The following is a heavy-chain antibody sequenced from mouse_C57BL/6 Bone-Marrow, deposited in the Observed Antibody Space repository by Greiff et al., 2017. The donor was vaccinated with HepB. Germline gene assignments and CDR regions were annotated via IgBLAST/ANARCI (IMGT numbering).Heavy chain of an antibody. D-gene: IGHD2-2*01. J-gene: IGHJ2*01. CDR1: GFTFSSYG. CDR3: ARRIYYGYDVVLDY. V-gene: IGHV5-6*02. Sequence: EVMLVESGGDLVKPGGSLKLSCAASGFTFSSYGMSWVRQTPDKRLEWVATISSGGSYTYYPDSVKGRFTISRDNAKNNLYLQMSRLKSEDTAMYYCARRIYYGYDVVLDYWGQGTTLTVSS. CDR2: ISSGGSYT.